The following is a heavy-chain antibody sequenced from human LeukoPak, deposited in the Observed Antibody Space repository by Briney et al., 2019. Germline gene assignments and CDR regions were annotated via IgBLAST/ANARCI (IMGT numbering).Heavy chain of an antibody. CDR3: ARAGAQQQVIDY. V-gene: IGHV4-34*01. CDR2: INHSGST. J-gene: IGHJ4*02. CDR1: GGSFSGHY. D-gene: IGHD6-13*01. Sequence: SETLSLTCAVYGGSFSGHYWTWIRQPPGKGLQWIGEINHSGSTNYKPSLKSRLTISVDMSKNQFSLKLSSVTAADTAVYYCARAGAQQQVIDYWGQGTLVTVSS.